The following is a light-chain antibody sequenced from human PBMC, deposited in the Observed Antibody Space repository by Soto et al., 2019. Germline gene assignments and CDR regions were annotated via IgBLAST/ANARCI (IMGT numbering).Light chain of an antibody. CDR1: SSNIGSNT. CDR3: AAWDDGLSGLV. V-gene: IGLV1-44*01. Sequence: QSVLTQPPSTSGTPGQRVTISCSGSSSNIGSNTVSWYQQLPGMAXXLXXYSDNQRPXXXXXXFSXXXXXXXXXXXXXGLQSEDEGDYYCAAWDDGLSGLVFGGGTKLTVL. J-gene: IGLJ2*01. CDR2: SDN.